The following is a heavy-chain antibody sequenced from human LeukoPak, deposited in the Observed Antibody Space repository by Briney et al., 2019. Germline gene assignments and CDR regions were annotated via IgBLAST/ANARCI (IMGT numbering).Heavy chain of an antibody. CDR2: ISAYNGNT. CDR3: AGERRRSVNWFDP. Sequence: ASVKVSCKASGYTFTSYGISWVRQAPGQGLEWMGWISAYNGNTNYAQKLQGRVTMTADTSTSTAYMELGSLRSDDTAVYYCAGERRRSVNWFDPWGQGTLVTVSS. D-gene: IGHD4-17*01. J-gene: IGHJ5*02. CDR1: GYTFTSYG. V-gene: IGHV1-18*01.